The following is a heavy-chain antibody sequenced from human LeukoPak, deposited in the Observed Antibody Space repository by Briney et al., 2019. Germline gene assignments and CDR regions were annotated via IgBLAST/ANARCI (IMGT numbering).Heavy chain of an antibody. CDR1: GDSISPYY. V-gene: IGHV4-59*01. CDR3: ARVGPRREVYNAYA. D-gene: IGHD5-24*01. J-gene: IGHJ4*02. Sequence: SETLSLTFTVSGDSISPYYWGWIRQPPGKGLEWIGYIYYTGSTNYNPSLKSRVTISVDTSKSQFSLKLNSVTAADTGVYYCARVGPRREVYNAYARGQGSLVTVSS. CDR2: IYYTGST.